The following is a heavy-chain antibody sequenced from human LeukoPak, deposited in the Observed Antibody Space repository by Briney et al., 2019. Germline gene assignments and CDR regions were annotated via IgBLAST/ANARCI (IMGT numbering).Heavy chain of an antibody. J-gene: IGHJ4*02. CDR2: IKQDGSEK. CDR3: ARDGGVDIVVVPADY. V-gene: IGHV3-7*01. CDR1: GFTFSSYW. Sequence: GGSLRLSCAASGFTFSSYWMSWVRQAPGKGLEWVANIKQDGSEKYYVDSVKGRFTISRDNAKNSLYLQMNSLRAEDTAVCYCARDGGVDIVVVPADYWGQGTLVTVSS. D-gene: IGHD2-2*01.